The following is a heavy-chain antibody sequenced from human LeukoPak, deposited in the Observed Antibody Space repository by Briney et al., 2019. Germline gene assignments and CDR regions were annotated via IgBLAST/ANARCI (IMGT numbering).Heavy chain of an antibody. J-gene: IGHJ4*02. D-gene: IGHD1-26*01. CDR1: GGSFSGYY. Sequence: SETLSLTCAVYGGSFSGYYWSWIRQPPGKGLEWIGEIYHSGSTNYNPSLKSRVTISVDKSKNQFSLKLSSVTAADTAMYYCARGGSFWSFDYWGQGTLVTVSS. CDR3: ARGGSFWSFDY. CDR2: IYHSGST. V-gene: IGHV4-34*01.